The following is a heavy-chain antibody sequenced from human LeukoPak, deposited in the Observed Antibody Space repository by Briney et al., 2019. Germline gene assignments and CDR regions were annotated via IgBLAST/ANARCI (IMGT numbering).Heavy chain of an antibody. CDR3: AKPFGSGFYYFDY. V-gene: IGHV3-74*01. Sequence: GGSLRLSCAASGFTFKSYWMHWVRQAPGKGLVWVSRINTDGSSSIYADSVKGRFTISRDNAKNTLYLQMNTLRAEDTAVYYCAKPFGSGFYYFDYWGQGTLVTVSS. D-gene: IGHD6-19*01. CDR2: INTDGSSS. CDR1: GFTFKSYW. J-gene: IGHJ4*02.